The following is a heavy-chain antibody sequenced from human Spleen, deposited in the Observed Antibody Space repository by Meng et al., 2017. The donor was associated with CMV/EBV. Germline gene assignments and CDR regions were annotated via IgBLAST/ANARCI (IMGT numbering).Heavy chain of an antibody. D-gene: IGHD4-23*01. V-gene: IGHV1-18*01. CDR3: ARDSEGGNSGHYYYYYGMDV. J-gene: IGHJ6*02. CDR2: ISAYNGNT. Sequence: ASVKVSCKASGYTFTSYGISWVRQAPGQGLEWMGWISAYNGNTNYAQKLQGRVTMTTDTSTSTAYMELRSLRSDDTAVYYCARDSEGGNSGHYYYYYGMDVWGQGTMVTVSS. CDR1: GYTFTSYG.